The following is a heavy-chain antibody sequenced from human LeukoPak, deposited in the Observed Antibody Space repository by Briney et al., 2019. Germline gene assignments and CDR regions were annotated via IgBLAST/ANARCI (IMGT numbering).Heavy chain of an antibody. D-gene: IGHD6-13*01. CDR1: GFTFSSYG. J-gene: IGHJ4*02. CDR2: VWYDGNNK. V-gene: IGHV3-30*02. CDR3: AKGPYSSSWYDY. Sequence: GGSLRLSCAASGFTFSSYGIHWVRQAPGKGLEWVAAVWYDGNNKYYADSVKGRFTISRDNSKNTLYLQMNSLRAEDTAVYYCAKGPYSSSWYDYWGQGTLVSVSS.